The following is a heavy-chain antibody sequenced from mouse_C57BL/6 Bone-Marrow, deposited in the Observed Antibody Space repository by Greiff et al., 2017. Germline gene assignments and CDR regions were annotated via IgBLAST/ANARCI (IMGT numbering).Heavy chain of an antibody. CDR2: IYPRSGNT. CDR3: ARGNGYWFAY. CDR1: GYTFTSYG. V-gene: IGHV1-81*01. D-gene: IGHD2-2*01. J-gene: IGHJ3*01. Sequence: VQLQQSGAELARPGASVKLSCKASGYTFTSYGISWVKQRTGQGLEWIGGIYPRSGNTYYNEKFKGKATLTADKSSSSAYMELRSLTSEDSAVYFCARGNGYWFAYWGQGTLVTVSA.